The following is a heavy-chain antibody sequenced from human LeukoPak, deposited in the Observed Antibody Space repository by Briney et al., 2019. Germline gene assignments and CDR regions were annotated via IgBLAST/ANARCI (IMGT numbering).Heavy chain of an antibody. CDR3: ARDGRWINYYDGSSPV. J-gene: IGHJ4*02. CDR1: GGSFSGYY. CDR2: IKQDGSEE. D-gene: IGHD3-22*01. V-gene: IGHV3-7*01. Sequence: LTSETLSLTCAVYGGSFSGYYWSWIRQAPGKVLEWVANIKQDGSEEYYVDSVKGRFTISRDNAKNSLYLQMNSLRVEDTAVYYCARDGRWINYYDGSSPVWGQGTLVTVSS.